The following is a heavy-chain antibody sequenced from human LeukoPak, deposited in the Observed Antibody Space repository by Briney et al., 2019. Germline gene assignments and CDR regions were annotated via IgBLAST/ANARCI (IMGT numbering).Heavy chain of an antibody. CDR2: IYYSGST. J-gene: IGHJ5*02. CDR3: ARTYYDILTGYPNWFDP. CDR1: GGSISSSSYY. D-gene: IGHD3-9*01. V-gene: IGHV4-39*07. Sequence: SETLSLTCTVSGGSISSSSYYWGWIRQPPGKGLEWIGSIYYSGSTYYNPSLKSRVTISVDMSKNQFSLKLSSVTAADTAVYYCARTYYDILTGYPNWFDPWGQGTLVTVSS.